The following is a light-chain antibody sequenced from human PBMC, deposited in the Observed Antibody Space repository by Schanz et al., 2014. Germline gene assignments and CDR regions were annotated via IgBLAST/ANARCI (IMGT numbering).Light chain of an antibody. J-gene: IGLJ2*01. Sequence: QSVLTQPASVSGSPGQSITISCTGTSSDVGSYKFVSWYQQHPGKAPKLIIYEATNRPSGVSSRFSGSKSGNTASLTVSGLQAEDEADYYCSSYGGSNFVVFGGGTKLTVL. CDR3: SSYGGSNFVV. CDR2: EAT. V-gene: IGLV2-14*02. CDR1: SSDVGSYKF.